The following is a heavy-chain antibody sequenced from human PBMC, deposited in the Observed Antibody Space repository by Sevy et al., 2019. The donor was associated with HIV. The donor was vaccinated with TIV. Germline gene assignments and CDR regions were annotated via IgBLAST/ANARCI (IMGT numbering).Heavy chain of an antibody. CDR1: RFTFSNVW. Sequence: GGSLRLSCVASRFTFSNVWMSWVRQAPGKGLEWVGHFKSKTDGGTTDYAAPVRGRFTISRDDSKNTLYLQMNSLKTEDTAVYYCTTGGSLFQHWGHGTLVTVSS. J-gene: IGHJ1*01. CDR3: TTGGSLFQH. CDR2: FKSKTDGGTT. V-gene: IGHV3-15*01. D-gene: IGHD3-16*01.